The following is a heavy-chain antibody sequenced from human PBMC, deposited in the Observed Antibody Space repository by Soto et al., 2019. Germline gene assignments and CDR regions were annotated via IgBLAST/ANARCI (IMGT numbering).Heavy chain of an antibody. J-gene: IGHJ4*02. D-gene: IGHD5-12*01. Sequence: GASVKVSCKASGVTFSSYAISWVRQAPGQGLEWMGGIIPIFGTANYAQKFQGRVTITADESTSTAYMELSSLRSEDTAVYYCASGGIVATRLGFDYWGQGTMVTVSS. V-gene: IGHV1-69*13. CDR2: IIPIFGTA. CDR1: GVTFSSYA. CDR3: ASGGIVATRLGFDY.